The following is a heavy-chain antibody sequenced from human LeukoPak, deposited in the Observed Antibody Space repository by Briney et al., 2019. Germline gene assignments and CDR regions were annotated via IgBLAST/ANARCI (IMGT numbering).Heavy chain of an antibody. CDR3: XXXXGGGVTDAFDI. V-gene: IGHV4-59*01. J-gene: IGHJ3*02. CDR1: GGSISGYY. CDR2: IYSSGST. Sequence: PSETLSLTCFVSGGSISGYYWSWIRQTPGKGLEWIGYIYSSGSTIYNPSLKSRVTMSVDTSMNQFSLRLSSVTAADTAIYFFXXXXGGGVTDAFDIWGQGTIVTVSS. D-gene: IGHD2-21*01.